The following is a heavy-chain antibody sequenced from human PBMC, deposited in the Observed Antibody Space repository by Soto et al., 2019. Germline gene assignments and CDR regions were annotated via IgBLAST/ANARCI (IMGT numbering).Heavy chain of an antibody. CDR2: INHSGST. CDR1: SGSFTAYY. CDR3: ASEDGYKRTL. J-gene: IGHJ4*02. Sequence: PSETLSLTCAVNSGSFTAYYWTWIRQAPGKGLEWIGEINHSGSTNYNPSLKSRVTISVDTSRNQFSLKVNTVTAADTGVYYCASEDGYKRTLWGQGTQVTVSS. D-gene: IGHD5-12*01. V-gene: IGHV4-34*01.